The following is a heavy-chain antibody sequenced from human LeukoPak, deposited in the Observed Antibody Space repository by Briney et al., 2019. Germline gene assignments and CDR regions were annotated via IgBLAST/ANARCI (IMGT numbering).Heavy chain of an antibody. V-gene: IGHV5-51*01. CDR3: ARPPNYGGNSGGGY. J-gene: IGHJ4*02. D-gene: IGHD4-23*01. CDR1: GYSFSSSW. CDR2: IYPGDSDT. Sequence: GESLKISCKGSGYSFSSSWIGWVRQMPGRGLEWMGIIYPGDSDTRYSPSFQGQVAISADKSINTAYLQWSSLKASDTAIYYCARPPNYGGNSGGGYWGQGTLVTVSS.